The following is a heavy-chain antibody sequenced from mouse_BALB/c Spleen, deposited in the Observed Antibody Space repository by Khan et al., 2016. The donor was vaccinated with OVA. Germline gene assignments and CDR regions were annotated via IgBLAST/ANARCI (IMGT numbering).Heavy chain of an antibody. CDR3: ARKNYSYDRYFDV. D-gene: IGHD2-12*01. J-gene: IGHJ1*01. Sequence: QVQLQQSGPELKKPGETVKISCKASGYTFTNYGMNWVRQAPGKGLKWMGWINTCTGEPTYADDFKGRFAFSLETSASTAYLQINNLKNEDTATYFCARKNYSYDRYFDVWGAGTTVTVSS. V-gene: IGHV9-3-1*01. CDR2: INTCTGEP. CDR1: GYTFTNYG.